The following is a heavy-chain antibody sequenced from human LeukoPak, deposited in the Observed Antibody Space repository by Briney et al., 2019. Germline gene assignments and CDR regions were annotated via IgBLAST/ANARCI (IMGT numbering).Heavy chain of an antibody. Sequence: PGGSLRLSCAASGFTFSSYGMHWVRQAPGKGLEGVAVISYDGSNKYYANSVKGRFTISRDNSKNTLYLQMNSLRAEDTAVYYCAKNLGGVAAAGSGYGMDVWGQGTTVTVSS. J-gene: IGHJ6*02. CDR1: GFTFSSYG. CDR3: AKNLGGVAAAGSGYGMDV. D-gene: IGHD6-13*01. V-gene: IGHV3-30*18. CDR2: ISYDGSNK.